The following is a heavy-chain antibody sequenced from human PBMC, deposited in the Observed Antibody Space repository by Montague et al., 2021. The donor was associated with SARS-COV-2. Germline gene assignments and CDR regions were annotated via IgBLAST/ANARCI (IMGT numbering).Heavy chain of an antibody. V-gene: IGHV4-61*08. Sequence: SETLSLTCTVSGGSVSSGGYYWSWIRQPPGKGLEWIGYIYYSGSTXYNPSLKSRVTISLDTSKNQFSLKPTSVTAADTAVYYCARVSLAAAATRSDYWGQGTLVTVSS. D-gene: IGHD6-13*01. CDR3: ARVSLAAAATRSDY. CDR2: IYYSGST. J-gene: IGHJ4*02. CDR1: GGSVSSGGYY.